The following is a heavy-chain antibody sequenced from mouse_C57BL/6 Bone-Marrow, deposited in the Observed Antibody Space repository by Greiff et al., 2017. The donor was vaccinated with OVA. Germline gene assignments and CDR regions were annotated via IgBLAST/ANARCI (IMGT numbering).Heavy chain of an antibody. CDR3: ARPHYYGSWYFDY. CDR2: IHPNSGST. CDR1: GYTFTSYW. J-gene: IGHJ2*01. Sequence: QVQLQQSGAELVKPGASVKLSCKASGYTFTSYWMHWVKQRPGQGLEWIGMIHPNSGSTNYNEKFKSKATLTVDKSSSTAYMQLSSLTSEDSAVYYCARPHYYGSWYFDYWGQGTTLTVSS. D-gene: IGHD1-1*01. V-gene: IGHV1-64*01.